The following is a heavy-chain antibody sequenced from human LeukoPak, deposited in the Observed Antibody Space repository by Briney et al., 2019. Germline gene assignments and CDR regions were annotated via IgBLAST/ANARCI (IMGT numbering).Heavy chain of an antibody. J-gene: IGHJ4*02. CDR3: ARDERFCNGDNHYPDLGY. CDR1: GYTCTGYY. V-gene: IGHV1-2*02. CDR2: INLNTGAT. Sequence: ASVKVSCKASGYTCTGYYMFWVRQAPGQGLEWMGWINLNTGATKYAQNFQGRVTLTRDTSIRTTFMDLSSLRSDDTAFYYCARDERFCNGDNHYPDLGYWGQGTLVTVSS. D-gene: IGHD2-15*01.